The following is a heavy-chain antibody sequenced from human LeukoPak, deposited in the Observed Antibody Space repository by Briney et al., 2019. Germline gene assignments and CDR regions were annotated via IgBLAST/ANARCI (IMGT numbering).Heavy chain of an antibody. J-gene: IGHJ4*02. D-gene: IGHD4-17*01. CDR2: IIPIFGTA. V-gene: IGHV1-69*06. Sequence: SVTVSCKTSGYTFIHHYIHWVRQVPGQGLEWMGGIIPIFGTANYAQKFQGRVTITADKSTSTAYMELSSLRSEDTAVYYCARGGDYGDIYYFDYWGQGTLVTVSS. CDR3: ARGGDYGDIYYFDY. CDR1: GYTFIHHY.